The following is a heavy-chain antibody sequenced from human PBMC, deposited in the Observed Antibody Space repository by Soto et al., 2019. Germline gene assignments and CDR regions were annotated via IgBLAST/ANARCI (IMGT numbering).Heavy chain of an antibody. J-gene: IGHJ6*02. CDR2: IDPNSGGT. CDR3: ASERMVMTKLTHSYQYGMDA. D-gene: IGHD3-22*01. V-gene: IGHV1-2*02. CDR1: GYTFTDYY. Sequence: ASVKVSCKASGYTFTDYYMHWVRQAPGRGLEWMGWIDPNSGGTNYAQKFQGRVTMSRDTSINTAYMELSRLRSDDTAVYYCASERMVMTKLTHSYQYGMDAWGQGATVTVSS.